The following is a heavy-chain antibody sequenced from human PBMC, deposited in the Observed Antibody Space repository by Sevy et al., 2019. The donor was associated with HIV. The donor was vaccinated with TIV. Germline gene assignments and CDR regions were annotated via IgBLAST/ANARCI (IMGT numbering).Heavy chain of an antibody. Sequence: GGSLRLSCGASGFDFREYAMHWVRQAPGKGLEWVAVIWNDGSNKYYADSVKGRFTTSRDNSSNTLYLQMNSLRAEDTAVYYCARDVRGEGIRPGDLDYWGQGTLVTVSS. CDR2: IWNDGSNK. V-gene: IGHV3-33*08. D-gene: IGHD3-10*02. CDR3: ARDVRGEGIRPGDLDY. J-gene: IGHJ4*02. CDR1: GFDFREYA.